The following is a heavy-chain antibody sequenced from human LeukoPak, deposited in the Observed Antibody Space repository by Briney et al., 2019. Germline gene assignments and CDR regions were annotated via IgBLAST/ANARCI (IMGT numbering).Heavy chain of an antibody. Sequence: GGSLRLSCEASSFTFNTHAMSWVRQAPGKGLEWVASITSSGRTPYYTDSVKGRFTIFRDNSKNTLYLQMNSLRGEDTAIYYCSKDRPNFYETSGAYYKMKGDFWGQGSLVTVSS. J-gene: IGHJ4*02. V-gene: IGHV3-23*01. D-gene: IGHD3-10*01. CDR1: SFTFNTHA. CDR2: ITSSGRTP. CDR3: SKDRPNFYETSGAYYKMKGDF.